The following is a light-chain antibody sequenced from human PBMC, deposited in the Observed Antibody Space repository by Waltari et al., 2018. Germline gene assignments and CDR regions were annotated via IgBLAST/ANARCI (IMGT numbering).Light chain of an antibody. CDR2: EVS. V-gene: IGKV2-30*02. CDR3: MQATHWSYT. CDR1: QGLVHSDGNTY. J-gene: IGKJ2*01. Sequence: DVVMTQSPLSLPVTLGQPASISCRSSQGLVHSDGNTYLSWFRQRPGQPPRRLIYEVSNRDSGVPDRFSGSGSGTDFTLKISRVEAEDVAVYYCMQATHWSYTFGQGTKLEIK.